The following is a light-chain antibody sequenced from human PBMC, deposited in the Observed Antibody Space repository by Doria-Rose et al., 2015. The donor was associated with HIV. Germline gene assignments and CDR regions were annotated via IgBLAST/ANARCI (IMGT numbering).Light chain of an antibody. CDR1: QSVSRTY. CDR2: DGS. V-gene: IGKV3-20*01. CDR3: HQYGTSWT. J-gene: IGKJ1*01. Sequence: QSPGPLAFAPRLTATLSGSASQSVSRTYLAWCQQKPGQAPSLLIYDGSTRATGIPDRFSASGSGTDFTLAINRLEPEDFALYYCHQYGTSWTFGQGTKVEI.